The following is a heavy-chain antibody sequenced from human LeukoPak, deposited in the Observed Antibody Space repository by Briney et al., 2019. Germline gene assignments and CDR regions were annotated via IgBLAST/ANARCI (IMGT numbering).Heavy chain of an antibody. D-gene: IGHD4-23*01. J-gene: IGHJ4*02. Sequence: GESLKISCKGSGYTFTNYWIAWVRQMPGKGLEWMGIIYPDDSHTRYSPSFQGQVTISAGKSISTAYLQWSSLQASDTAMYYCARRGYSGNFPDYWGQGTLVTVSS. CDR1: GYTFTNYW. V-gene: IGHV5-51*01. CDR3: ARRGYSGNFPDY. CDR2: IYPDDSHT.